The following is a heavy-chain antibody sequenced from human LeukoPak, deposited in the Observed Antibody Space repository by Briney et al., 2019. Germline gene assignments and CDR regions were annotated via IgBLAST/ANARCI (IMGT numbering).Heavy chain of an antibody. V-gene: IGHV3-30*01. D-gene: IGHD7-27*01. CDR3: LTGDDAFDI. J-gene: IGHJ3*02. CDR2: IPYDGSNK. CDR1: GFTFSSYA. Sequence: PGGSLRLSCAASGFTFSSYAMHWVRQAPGKGLEWVAVIPYDGSNKYYADSVKGRFTISRDNSKNTLYLQMNSLRAEDTAVYYCLTGDDAFDIWGQGTMVTVSS.